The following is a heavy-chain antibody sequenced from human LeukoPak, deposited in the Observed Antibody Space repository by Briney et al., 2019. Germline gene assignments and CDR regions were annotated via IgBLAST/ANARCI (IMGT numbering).Heavy chain of an antibody. J-gene: IGHJ4*02. Sequence: GGSLRLSCAASGGTFSSYTMSWVRQAPGKGLEWVAAISGSGGSTYYADSVKGRFTISRDNSKNTLYLQMNSLRAEDTAVYYCAKDLTMIVVVITFDYWGQGTLVTVSS. CDR2: ISGSGGST. CDR1: GGTFSSYT. D-gene: IGHD3-22*01. CDR3: AKDLTMIVVVITFDY. V-gene: IGHV3-23*01.